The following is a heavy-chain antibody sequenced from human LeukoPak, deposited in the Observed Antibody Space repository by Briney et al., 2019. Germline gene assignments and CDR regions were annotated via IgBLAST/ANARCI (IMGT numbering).Heavy chain of an antibody. J-gene: IGHJ4*02. CDR2: IIPILGIA. V-gene: IGHV1-69*04. CDR3: ARAGLDGYNFDY. CDR1: GYTFTSYD. Sequence: ASVKVSCKASGYTFTSYDINWVRQAPGQGLEWMGRIIPILGIANYAQKFQGRVTITADKSTSTAYMELSSLRSEDTAVYYCARAGLDGYNFDYWGQGTLVTVSS. D-gene: IGHD5-24*01.